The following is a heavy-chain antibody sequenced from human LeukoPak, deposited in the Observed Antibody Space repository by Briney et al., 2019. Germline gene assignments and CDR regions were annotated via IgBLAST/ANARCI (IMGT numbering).Heavy chain of an antibody. CDR1: GFSFSSYE. V-gene: IGHV3-48*03. J-gene: IGHJ4*02. D-gene: IGHD6-6*01. Sequence: GGSLRLSCAASGFSFSSYEMNWVRQAPGKGLEWVSYISSSGSIMYSADSVKGRFTISRDNAKNSLYLQMNSLRAEDTAIYYCSGQYSSSSVVDYWDQGTLVTVSS. CDR2: ISSSGSIM. CDR3: SGQYSSSSVVDY.